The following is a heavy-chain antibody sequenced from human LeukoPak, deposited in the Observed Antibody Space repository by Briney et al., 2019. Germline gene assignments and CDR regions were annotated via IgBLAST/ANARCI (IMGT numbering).Heavy chain of an antibody. CDR1: GFTISSYW. D-gene: IGHD3-22*01. CDR2: IKQDGSEK. V-gene: IGHV3-7*01. J-gene: IGHJ5*02. Sequence: GGSLRLSCAASGFTISSYWMSWVRQAPGKGLEWVANIKQDGSEKYHVDSVKGRFTISRDNAKNSLYLQMNSLRAEDTAVYYCARGAHVRMYDSNHNCFDPWGQGTLVTVSS. CDR3: ARGAHVRMYDSNHNCFDP.